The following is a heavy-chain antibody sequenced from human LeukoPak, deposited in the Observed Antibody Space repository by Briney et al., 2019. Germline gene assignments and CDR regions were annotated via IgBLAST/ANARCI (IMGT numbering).Heavy chain of an antibody. Sequence: GGSLRLSCAASGFTFSSYWMSWVRQAPGKGLEGVANKKQDGSEKYYVVSVKGRFTSSRDNAKNSLYLQMNSLRAEDTAVCYCARSPYCSSTSCYYFDYWGQGTLVTVSS. J-gene: IGHJ4*02. V-gene: IGHV3-7*01. CDR2: KKQDGSEK. CDR1: GFTFSSYW. D-gene: IGHD2-2*01. CDR3: ARSPYCSSTSCYYFDY.